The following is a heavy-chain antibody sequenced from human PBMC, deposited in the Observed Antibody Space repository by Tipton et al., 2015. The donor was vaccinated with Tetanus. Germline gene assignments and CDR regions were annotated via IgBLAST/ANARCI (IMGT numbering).Heavy chain of an antibody. CDR3: ARGDGYHYYYHMDV. D-gene: IGHD1-26*01. CDR2: IQYTGST. J-gene: IGHJ6*04. V-gene: IGHV4-31*02. CDR1: GDSISSGGYY. Sequence: LRLSCTVSGDSISSGGYYWSWIRQHPGKGLEWIGYIQYTGSTYNNPSLKSRVSMAVGTSKNQFSLQLRSVTAADTAVYYCARGDGYHYYYHMDVWGRGTTVTVSS.